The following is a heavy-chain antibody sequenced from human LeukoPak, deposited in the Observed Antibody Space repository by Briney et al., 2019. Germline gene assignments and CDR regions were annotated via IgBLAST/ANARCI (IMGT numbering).Heavy chain of an antibody. D-gene: IGHD1-26*01. Sequence: GGSLRLSCAASGVTFSSAWMTWVRQAPGKGLEWVGRIKSKSDGGTTDYAAPVKGRFTISRDDSKNTLYLQMNSLKTEDTAVYYCTADIEGASRAIDYWGQGTLVTVSS. CDR3: TADIEGASRAIDY. CDR1: GVTFSSAW. V-gene: IGHV3-15*01. J-gene: IGHJ4*02. CDR2: IKSKSDGGTT.